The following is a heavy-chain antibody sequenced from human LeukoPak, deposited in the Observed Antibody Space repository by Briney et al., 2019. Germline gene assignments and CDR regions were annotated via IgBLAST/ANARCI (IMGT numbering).Heavy chain of an antibody. V-gene: IGHV1-2*02. J-gene: IGHJ4*02. Sequence: GASVKVSCKASGYTFTGYYMHWVRQAPGQGLEWMGWINPNSGGTNCAQKFQGRVTMTRDTSISTAYMELSRLRSDDTAVYYCARRGSGYYFDYWGQGTLVTVSS. D-gene: IGHD3-10*01. CDR2: INPNSGGT. CDR3: ARRGSGYYFDY. CDR1: GYTFTGYY.